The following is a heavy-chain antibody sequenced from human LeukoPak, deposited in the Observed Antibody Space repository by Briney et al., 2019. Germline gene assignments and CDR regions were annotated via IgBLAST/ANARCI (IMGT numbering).Heavy chain of an antibody. V-gene: IGHV3-21*01. CDR2: ISSSGSYI. Sequence: GGSLRLSCAASGFTFSSYSMNWVRQAPGKGLEWVSSISSSGSYIHYADSVKGRFTISRDNAKKSLYLQMNSLRAEDTAVYYCATGIRGVMSHFDYWGQGTLVTVSS. D-gene: IGHD3-10*01. CDR1: GFTFSSYS. J-gene: IGHJ4*02. CDR3: ATGIRGVMSHFDY.